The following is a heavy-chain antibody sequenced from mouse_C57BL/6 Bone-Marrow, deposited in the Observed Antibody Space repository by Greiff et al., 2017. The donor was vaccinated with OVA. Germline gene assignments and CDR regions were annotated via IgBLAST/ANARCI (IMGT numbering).Heavy chain of an antibody. V-gene: IGHV1-64*01. CDR1: GYTFTSYW. D-gene: IGHD2-2*01. CDR2: IHPNSGST. Sequence: QVQLQQPGAELVKPGASVKLSCKASGYTFTSYWMHWVKQRPGQGLEWIGMIHPNSGSTNYNEKFKSKATLTVDKSSSTAYMQLSSLTSEDSAVYYCARSVVWLRQAMDYWGQGTSVTVSS. CDR3: ARSVVWLRQAMDY. J-gene: IGHJ4*01.